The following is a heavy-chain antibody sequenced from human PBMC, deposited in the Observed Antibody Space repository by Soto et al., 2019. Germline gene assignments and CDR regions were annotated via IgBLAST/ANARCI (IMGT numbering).Heavy chain of an antibody. CDR3: ARRPYYYDSSGYLNWFDP. CDR1: GFSLSTSGVG. D-gene: IGHD3-22*01. Sequence: SGPTLVNPTQTLTLTCTFSGFSLSTSGVGVGWIRQPPGKALEWLALIYWNDDKRYSPSLKSRLTITKDTSKNQVVLTMTNMDPVDTATYYRARRPYYYDSSGYLNWFDPWGQGTLVTVSS. CDR2: IYWNDDK. J-gene: IGHJ5*02. V-gene: IGHV2-5*01.